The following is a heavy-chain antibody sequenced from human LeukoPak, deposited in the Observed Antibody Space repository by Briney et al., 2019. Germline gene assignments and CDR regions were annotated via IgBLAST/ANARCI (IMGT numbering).Heavy chain of an antibody. CDR1: GFTFDDYA. D-gene: IGHD3-22*01. CDR3: AKDMARYYDSSGYFNY. Sequence: GGSLRLSCAASGFTFDDYAMHWVRQAPGKGLEWVSGISWNSGSIGYADSVKGRFTISRDNAKNSLYLQMNSLRAEDMALYYCAKDMARYYDSSGYFNYWGQGTLVTVSS. V-gene: IGHV3-9*03. J-gene: IGHJ4*02. CDR2: ISWNSGSI.